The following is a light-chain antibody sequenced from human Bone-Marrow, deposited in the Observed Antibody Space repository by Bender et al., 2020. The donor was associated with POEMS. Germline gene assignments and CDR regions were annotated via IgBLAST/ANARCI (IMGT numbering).Light chain of an antibody. CDR2: DVS. J-gene: IGLJ3*02. V-gene: IGLV2-14*03. CDR1: SSDIGGYTY. CDR3: NSYASGSTLDL. Sequence: QSALTQPASVSGSPGQSITISCTGSSSDIGGYTYVSWYQQHPGKAPKLMIYDVSVRPSGVSTRFSGSKSGNTASLTISGLQAEDEADYYCNSYASGSTLDLFGGGTKLTVL.